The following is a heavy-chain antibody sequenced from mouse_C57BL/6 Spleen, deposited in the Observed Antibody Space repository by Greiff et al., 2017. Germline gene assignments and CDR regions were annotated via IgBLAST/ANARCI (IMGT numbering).Heavy chain of an antibody. CDR2: IDPSDSYT. J-gene: IGHJ4*01. CDR1: GYTFTSYW. Sequence: QVQLQQPGAELVMPGASVKLSCKASGYTFTSYWMHWVKQRPGQGLEWIGEIDPSDSYTNYNQKFKGKSTLTVDKSSSTAYMQLSSLTSEDSAVYYCARRGGYDDYYAMDYWGQGTSFTVSS. CDR3: ARRGGYDDYYAMDY. V-gene: IGHV1-69*01. D-gene: IGHD2-2*01.